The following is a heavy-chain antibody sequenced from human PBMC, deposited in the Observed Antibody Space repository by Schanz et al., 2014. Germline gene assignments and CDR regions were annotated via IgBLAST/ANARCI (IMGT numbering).Heavy chain of an antibody. CDR1: GYTFTSYY. V-gene: IGHV1-8*02. CDR3: TKGRTFGR. D-gene: IGHD3-16*01. CDR2: MNSKTGNT. Sequence: QVQLVQSGAEVKKPGASVKVSCEASGYTFTSYYIHWVRQATGQGLEWMGWMNSKTGNTGYAQRFQGRVTMTRNTSITTAYLELSSLRSGDTAVYYCTKGRTFGRWGQGTLVTVSS. J-gene: IGHJ4*02.